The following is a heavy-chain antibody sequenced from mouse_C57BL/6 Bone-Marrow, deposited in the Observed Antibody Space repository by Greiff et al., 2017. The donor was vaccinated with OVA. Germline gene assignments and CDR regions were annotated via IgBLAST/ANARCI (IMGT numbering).Heavy chain of an antibody. J-gene: IGHJ4*01. CDR1: GYTFTSYW. V-gene: IGHV1-64*01. Sequence: VQLQQSGAELVKPGASVTLSCKASGYTFTSYWMHWVKQRPGQGLEWIGMIHPNSGSTNYNEKFKSKATLTVDKSSSTAYMQLSSLTSEDSAVYYCAREWTSRIFYAMDYWGQGTSVTVSS. D-gene: IGHD6-2*01. CDR3: AREWTSRIFYAMDY. CDR2: IHPNSGST.